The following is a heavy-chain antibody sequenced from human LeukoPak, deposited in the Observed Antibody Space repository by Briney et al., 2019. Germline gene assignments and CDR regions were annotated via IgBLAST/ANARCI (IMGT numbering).Heavy chain of an antibody. CDR3: ARLYCSRTSCYLHY. CDR2: ISYRGNT. Sequence: PSETLSLTCTVSGGSVTSDSRYWSWTRQPPGKGLDWIGYISYRGNTNYNPSLKSRVTISLDTSKNQFSLKLSSVTAADTAVYYCARLYCSRTSCYLHYWGQGTLVTVSS. CDR1: GGSVTSDSRY. V-gene: IGHV4-61*01. J-gene: IGHJ4*02. D-gene: IGHD2-2*01.